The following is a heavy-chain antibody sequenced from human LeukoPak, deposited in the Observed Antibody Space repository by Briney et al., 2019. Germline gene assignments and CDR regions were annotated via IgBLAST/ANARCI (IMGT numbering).Heavy chain of an antibody. CDR1: GITFRNYV. J-gene: IGHJ4*02. CDR3: ATLLGYCSGGDCYRLYFDD. V-gene: IGHV3-23*01. CDR2: ISNRGGST. D-gene: IGHD2-15*01. Sequence: PGGSLRLSCAASGITFRNYVMSWVRQAPGKGLEWVSGISNRGGSTFYADSVKGRFTISRDNSKNTLFLQMNSLRVEDTAVYYCATLLGYCSGGDCYRLYFDDWGQGTLVTVSS.